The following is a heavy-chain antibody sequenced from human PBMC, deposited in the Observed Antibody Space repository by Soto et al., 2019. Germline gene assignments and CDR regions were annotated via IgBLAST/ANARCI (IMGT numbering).Heavy chain of an antibody. Sequence: QVRLQESGPGLVKTSQTLSLTCSVSGVSISSADFYWSWIRQPPGKALEWLGDMSYSGSTYYNPPLPSRSTMSLDTSKNQFTLTLTSGTAADTAVYFCSRGTIDDFDNSGWGYVLDVWGQGTSVSVSS. CDR1: GVSISSADFY. CDR2: MSYSGST. V-gene: IGHV4-30-4*01. J-gene: IGHJ6*02. CDR3: SRGTIDDFDNSGWGYVLDV. D-gene: IGHD6-19*01.